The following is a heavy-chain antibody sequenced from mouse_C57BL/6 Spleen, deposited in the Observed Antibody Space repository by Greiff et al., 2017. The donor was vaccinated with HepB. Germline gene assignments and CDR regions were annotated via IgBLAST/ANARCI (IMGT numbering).Heavy chain of an antibody. Sequence: QVQLKQPGAELVMPGASVKLSCKASGYTFTSYWMHWVKQRPGQGLEWIGEIDPSDSYTNYNQKFKGKSTLTVDKSSSTAYMQLSSLTSEDSAVYYCARGGLLRFPYFDYWGQGTTLTVSS. D-gene: IGHD2-3*01. CDR3: ARGGLLRFPYFDY. CDR1: GYTFTSYW. V-gene: IGHV1-69*01. CDR2: IDPSDSYT. J-gene: IGHJ2*01.